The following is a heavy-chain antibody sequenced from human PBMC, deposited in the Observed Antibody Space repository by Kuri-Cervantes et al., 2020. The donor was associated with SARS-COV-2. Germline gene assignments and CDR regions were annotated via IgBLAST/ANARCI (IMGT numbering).Heavy chain of an antibody. J-gene: IGHJ4*02. CDR1: GGSISSSSYY. V-gene: IGHV3-23*01. CDR3: ARDLVGYSGYDY. CDR2: ISGSGGST. Sequence: GGSLRLSCTVSGGSISSSSYYWGWIRQPPGKGLEWVSAISGSGGSTYYADSVKGRFTISRDNSKNTLYLQMNSLRAEDTAVYYCARDLVGYSGYDYWGQGTLVTVSS. D-gene: IGHD5-12*01.